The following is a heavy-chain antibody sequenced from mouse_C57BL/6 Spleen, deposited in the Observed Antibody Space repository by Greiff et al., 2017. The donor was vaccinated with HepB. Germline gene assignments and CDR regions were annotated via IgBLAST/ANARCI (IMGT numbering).Heavy chain of an antibody. CDR3: ARLTAQALYYFDY. J-gene: IGHJ2*01. Sequence: QVQLQQPGAELVMPGASVKLSCKASGYTFTSYWMHWVKQRPGQGLEWIGEIDPSDSYTNYNQKFKGKSTLTVDKSSSTAYVQLSSLTSEDSAVYYCARLTAQALYYFDYWGQGTTLTVSS. CDR1: GYTFTSYW. D-gene: IGHD3-2*02. V-gene: IGHV1-69*01. CDR2: IDPSDSYT.